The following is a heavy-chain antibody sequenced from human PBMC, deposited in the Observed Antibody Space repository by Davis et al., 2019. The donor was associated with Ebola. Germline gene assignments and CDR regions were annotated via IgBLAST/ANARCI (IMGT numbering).Heavy chain of an antibody. CDR3: MSLTGGS. J-gene: IGHJ5*02. CDR2: INRDGSTT. V-gene: IGHV3-74*01. Sequence: GESLKISCVASGFIFSKSWMSWVRQGPGEGLVWVSDINRDGSTTKYADSVKGRFTISRDNAKNTLYLQMNSLRAEDTAVYYCMSLTGGSWGQGTLVTVSS. D-gene: IGHD3-16*01. CDR1: GFIFSKSW.